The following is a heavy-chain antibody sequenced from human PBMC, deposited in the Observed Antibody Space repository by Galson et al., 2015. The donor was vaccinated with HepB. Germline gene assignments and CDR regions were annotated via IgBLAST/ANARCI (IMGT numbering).Heavy chain of an antibody. CDR2: INNNGGST. CDR1: GFTFSDYA. Sequence: SLRLSCAASGFTFSDYALHWVRQAPGKGLQFVSGINNNGGSTYYADSVKGRFTLSRDNAENSEYLQMNSLRAEDTAIYYCAREYYANPDHWGQGTQVTVSS. D-gene: IGHD3-16*01. V-gene: IGHV3-64*04. J-gene: IGHJ5*02. CDR3: AREYYANPDH.